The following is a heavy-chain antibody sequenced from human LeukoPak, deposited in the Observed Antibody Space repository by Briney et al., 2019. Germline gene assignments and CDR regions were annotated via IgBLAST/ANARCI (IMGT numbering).Heavy chain of an antibody. Sequence: ASVKLSCKTSGYTFIAFFMHWVRQAPGQGLEWMGRINPRNGGTNYAQKFQGRITMTRDTSISTAYMEMPSLRSDDTAVYFCLVTGNTNDYYRDSWGQGTLVTVSS. V-gene: IGHV1-2*02. CDR1: GYTFIAFF. CDR3: LVTGNTNDYYRDS. D-gene: IGHD2-21*02. J-gene: IGHJ4*02. CDR2: INPRNGGT.